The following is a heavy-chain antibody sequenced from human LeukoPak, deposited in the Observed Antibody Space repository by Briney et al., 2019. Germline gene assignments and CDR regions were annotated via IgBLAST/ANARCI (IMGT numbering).Heavy chain of an antibody. CDR2: ISYDGSNK. J-gene: IGHJ4*02. CDR3: ASAGAMIVVVIGDYFDY. Sequence: PGGSLRLSCAASGFTFSSYAMHWVRQAPGKGLEWVAVISYDGSNKYYADSVNGRCTISRDNSKNALYLQMTSLRPEDTPVYYCASAGAMIVVVIGDYFDYWGQGTLVTVSS. V-gene: IGHV3-30-3*01. CDR1: GFTFSSYA. D-gene: IGHD3-22*01.